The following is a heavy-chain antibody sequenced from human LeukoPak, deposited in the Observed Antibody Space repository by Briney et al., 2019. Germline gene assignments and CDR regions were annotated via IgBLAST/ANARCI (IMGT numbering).Heavy chain of an antibody. CDR2: ISSNGGST. J-gene: IGHJ6*03. Sequence: GGSLRLSCAASGFTFSGYEMNWVRQAPGKGLEYVSAISSNGGSTYYADSVKGRFTISRDNSKNTLYLQMGSLRAEDMAVYYCARVPSITMNYYYMDVWGKGTTVTVSS. CDR1: GFTFSGYE. V-gene: IGHV3-64*02. D-gene: IGHD3-22*01. CDR3: ARVPSITMNYYYMDV.